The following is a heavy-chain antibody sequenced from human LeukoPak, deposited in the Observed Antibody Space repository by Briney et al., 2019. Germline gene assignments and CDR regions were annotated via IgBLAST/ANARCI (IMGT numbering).Heavy chain of an antibody. CDR3: ARRWYYDYVWGSYRLEAFDI. V-gene: IGHV4-34*01. Sequence: PSETLSLTCAVYGGSFSGYYWSWIRQPPGKGLEWIGEINHSGSTNYNPSLKSRVTISVDTSKNQFSLKLSSVTAADTAVYYCARRWYYDYVWGSYRLEAFDIWGQGTMVTVSS. D-gene: IGHD3-16*02. CDR2: INHSGST. J-gene: IGHJ3*02. CDR1: GGSFSGYY.